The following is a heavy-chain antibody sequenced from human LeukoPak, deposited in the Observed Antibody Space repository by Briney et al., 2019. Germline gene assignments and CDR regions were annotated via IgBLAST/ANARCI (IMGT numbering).Heavy chain of an antibody. Sequence: SQTLSLTCIVSGGSISSGDYYWSWIRQPPGKGLEWIGYIYYSGSTYYNPSLKSRVTISVDTSKNQFSLKLSSVTAADTAVYYCARGGAARPAGFDYWGQGTLVTVSS. V-gene: IGHV4-30-4*08. J-gene: IGHJ4*02. CDR3: ARGGAARPAGFDY. D-gene: IGHD6-6*01. CDR2: IYYSGST. CDR1: GGSISSGDYY.